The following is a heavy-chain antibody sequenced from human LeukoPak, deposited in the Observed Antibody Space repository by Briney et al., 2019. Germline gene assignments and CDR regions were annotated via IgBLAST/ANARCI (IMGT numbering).Heavy chain of an antibody. D-gene: IGHD6-13*01. CDR1: GGSVSSSSYY. J-gene: IGHJ1*01. V-gene: IGHV4-39*01. CDR3: ARILLYSSSWPYQFEH. CDR2: IYNSGTT. Sequence: SETLSLTCSVSGGSVSSSSYYWGWIRQPPGKGREWIGNIYNSGTTYYNPSLKSRVTISVDTSKNQFSLKLSSVTAADTAVYYCARILLYSSSWPYQFEHWGQGTRVTVSS.